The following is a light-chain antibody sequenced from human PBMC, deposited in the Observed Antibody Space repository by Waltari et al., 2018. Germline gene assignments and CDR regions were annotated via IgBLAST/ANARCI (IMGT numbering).Light chain of an antibody. V-gene: IGLV1-40*01. CDR2: GNN. CDR3: QSYDSSLTGSWV. J-gene: IGLJ3*02. CDR1: GSNIGAGFD. Sequence: QSVLTQPPSVSGAPGQRVTISCTGSGSNIGAGFDVHWYQQLPGTAPKLLVYGNNSRPSGVPDRFSASKSGTSASLAITGLQAEDEADYYCQSYDSSLTGSWVFGGGTKL.